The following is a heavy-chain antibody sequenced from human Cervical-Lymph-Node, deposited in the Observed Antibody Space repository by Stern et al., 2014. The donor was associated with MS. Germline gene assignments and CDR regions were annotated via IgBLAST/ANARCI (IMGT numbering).Heavy chain of an antibody. Sequence: QMQLVQSGAEVKKPGASVKVSCKASGYTFTGYYMHWVRQAPGQGLEWMGWINPNSGGTNYAQKFQGWVTMTRDTSISTAYMELSRLRSDDTAVYYCARGPRYCSSTSCYGRDFDYWGQGTLVTVSS. D-gene: IGHD2-2*01. CDR2: INPNSGGT. CDR3: ARGPRYCSSTSCYGRDFDY. V-gene: IGHV1-2*04. CDR1: GYTFTGYY. J-gene: IGHJ4*02.